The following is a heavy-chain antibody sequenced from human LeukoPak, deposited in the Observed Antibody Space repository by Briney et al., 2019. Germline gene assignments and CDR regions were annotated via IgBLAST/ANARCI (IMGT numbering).Heavy chain of an antibody. CDR3: STARRVGLSYYYMDV. Sequence: SVKVSRKASGGTFSSYAISWVRQAPGQGLEWMGGINPIFGTANYAQKFQGRVTITTDESTSTAYMEVSSLRSEDTAVYYCSTARRVGLSYYYMDVWGKGTTVTVCS. CDR2: INPIFGTA. V-gene: IGHV1-69*05. CDR1: GGTFSSYA. J-gene: IGHJ6*03.